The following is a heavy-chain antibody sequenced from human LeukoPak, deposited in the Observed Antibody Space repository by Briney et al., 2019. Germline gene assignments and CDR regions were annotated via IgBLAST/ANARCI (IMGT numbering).Heavy chain of an antibody. CDR2: IYNSGST. V-gene: IGHV4-61*08. D-gene: IGHD6-19*01. Sequence: SETLSLTCTVSGGSISSGGDFWNWIRQPPGKGPEWIGYIYNSGSTNYNPSLKSRVTISVDTSKNQFSLKLSSVTAADTAVYYCARGYVAGVPSVYYYYYGMDVWGQGTTVTVSS. CDR1: GGSISSGGDF. CDR3: ARGYVAGVPSVYYYYYGMDV. J-gene: IGHJ6*02.